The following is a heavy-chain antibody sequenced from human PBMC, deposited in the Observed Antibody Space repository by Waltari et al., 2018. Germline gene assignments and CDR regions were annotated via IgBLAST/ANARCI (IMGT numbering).Heavy chain of an antibody. CDR3: ARAREHSSDFWNGYSYYFDQ. D-gene: IGHD3-3*01. Sequence: QVQLVESEGGVVQPGRSLRLSCAASGFTFSSYGMHWVRQAPGKGLECVAVISYDGSNNYYADSVKGRFTISRDNAKNSLYLQMNSLRADDTAVYYCARAREHSSDFWNGYSYYFDQWGQGTLVTVSS. V-gene: IGHV3-30*03. CDR1: GFTFSSYG. J-gene: IGHJ4*02. CDR2: ISYDGSNN.